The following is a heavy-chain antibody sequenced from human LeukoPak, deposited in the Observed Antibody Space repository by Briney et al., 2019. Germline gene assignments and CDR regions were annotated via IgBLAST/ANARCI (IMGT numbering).Heavy chain of an antibody. J-gene: IGHJ6*02. V-gene: IGHV3-21*01. CDR2: ISSSSSYI. CDR1: GFTFSSYS. Sequence: GGSLRLSCAASGFTFSSYSMNWVRQAPGKGLEGVSSISSSSSYIYYADSVKGRFTISRDNAKNSLYLQMNSLRAEDTAVYYCARGQYDFWSGYYMADPCYYYGMDVWGQGTTVTVSS. CDR3: ARGQYDFWSGYYMADPCYYYGMDV. D-gene: IGHD3-3*01.